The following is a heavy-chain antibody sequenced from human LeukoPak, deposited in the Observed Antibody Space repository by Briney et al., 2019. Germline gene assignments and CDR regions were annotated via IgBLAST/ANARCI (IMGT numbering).Heavy chain of an antibody. CDR2: IKSKTDGGTT. D-gene: IGHD1-26*01. CDR3: TTEYSGSYTYFDY. Sequence: PGGSPRLSCAASGFTFSNAWMSWVRQAPGKGREWVGRIKSKTDGGTTDYAAPVKGRLTISRDDSKNTLYLQMHSLKTEHTAVYYCTTEYSGSYTYFDYWGQGTLVTVSS. J-gene: IGHJ4*02. CDR1: GFTFSNAW. V-gene: IGHV3-15*01.